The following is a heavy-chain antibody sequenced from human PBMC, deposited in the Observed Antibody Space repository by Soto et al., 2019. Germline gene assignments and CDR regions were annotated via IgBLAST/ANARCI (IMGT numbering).Heavy chain of an antibody. V-gene: IGHV5-10-1*01. J-gene: IGHJ5*01. CDR3: ARVHKNWFDS. CDR1: EYNFTAFW. Sequence: PGESLKISCKASEYNFTAFWIHWVRQMPGKGLEWLGKIDPSDSYTNYSPSFEGHVTISTDNSITTAYLQRSSLRASDTALYFCARVHKNWFDSWAQGTMVTVSS. CDR2: IDPSDSYT.